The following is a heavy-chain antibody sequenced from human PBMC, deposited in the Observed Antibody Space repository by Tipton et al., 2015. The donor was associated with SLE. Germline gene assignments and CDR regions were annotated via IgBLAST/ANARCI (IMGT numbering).Heavy chain of an antibody. CDR1: GFSFIYYN. J-gene: IGHJ2*01. V-gene: IGHV3-21*03. Sequence: SLRLSCTASGFSFIYYNMNWVRQPPGGGLEWVSSISSIGIYTDNADSLKGRFTISRDNAKNSLYLQMNSLRAEDTAVYYCASDRGPEGSGWYFDLWGRGTLVTVSS. CDR2: ISSIGIYT. CDR3: ASDRGPEGSGWYFDL. D-gene: IGHD3-10*01.